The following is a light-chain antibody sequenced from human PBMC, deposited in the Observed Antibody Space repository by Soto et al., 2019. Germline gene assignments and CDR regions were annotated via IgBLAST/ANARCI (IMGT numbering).Light chain of an antibody. V-gene: IGKV3-11*01. CDR2: GAS. Sequence: EIVLTQSPATLSLSPWERATLPCRASQSVSSYLAWYQQKPGQAPRLLIFGASNRATGIPARFSGSGSGTDFTLTISSLEPEDFAVYYCQHRSSWPLTFGGGTKVDIK. CDR1: QSVSSY. J-gene: IGKJ4*01. CDR3: QHRSSWPLT.